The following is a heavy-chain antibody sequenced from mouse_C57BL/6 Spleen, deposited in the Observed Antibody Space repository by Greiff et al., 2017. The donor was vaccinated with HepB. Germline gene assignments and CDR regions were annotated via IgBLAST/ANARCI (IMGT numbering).Heavy chain of an antibody. D-gene: IGHD2-4*01. V-gene: IGHV1-55*01. J-gene: IGHJ2*01. Sequence: VKLQQPGAELVKPGASVKMSCKASGYTFTSYWITWVKQRPGQGLEWIGDIYPGSGSTNYNEKFKSKATLTVDTSSSTAYMQLSSLTSEDSAVYYCAREGIYYDYEGYFDYWGQGTTLTVSS. CDR2: IYPGSGST. CDR1: GYTFTSYW. CDR3: AREGIYYDYEGYFDY.